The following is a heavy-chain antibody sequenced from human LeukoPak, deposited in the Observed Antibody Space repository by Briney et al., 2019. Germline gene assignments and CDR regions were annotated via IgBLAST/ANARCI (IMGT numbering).Heavy chain of an antibody. CDR2: INPNSGGT. D-gene: IGHD6-13*01. V-gene: IGHV1-2*02. CDR3: ATAQKDIAAAGTIGPYYFDY. CDR1: GYTFTGYY. Sequence: ASVKVSCKASGYTFTGYYMHWVRQAPGQGLEWMGWINPNSGGTNYAQKFQGRVTMTRDTSISTAYMELSSLRSEDTAVYYCATAQKDIAAAGTIGPYYFDYWGQGTLVTVSS. J-gene: IGHJ4*02.